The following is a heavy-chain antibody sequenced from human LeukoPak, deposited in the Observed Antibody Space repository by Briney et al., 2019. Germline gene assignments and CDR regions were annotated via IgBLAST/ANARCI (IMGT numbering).Heavy chain of an antibody. D-gene: IGHD2-21*01. CDR3: ARGRALFD. CDR2: INHSGST. CDR1: GYSISSGYY. V-gene: IGHV4-38-2*02. J-gene: IGHJ4*02. Sequence: SETLSLTCTVSGYSISSGYYWGWIRQPPGKGLEWIGEINHSGSTNYNPSLKSRVTISLDTSKNQFSLKLSSVTAADTAVYYCARGRALFDWGQGTLVTVSS.